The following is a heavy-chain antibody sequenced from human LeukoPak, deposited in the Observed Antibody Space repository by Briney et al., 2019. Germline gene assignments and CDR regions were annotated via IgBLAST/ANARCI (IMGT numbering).Heavy chain of an antibody. Sequence: RGSLRLSCAASGFTSSDYYMSWIRQAPGKGLEWVSYISSSGSTIYQADSVKGRFTISRDNAKNSLYLQMNSLRAEDTAVYYCARDRYGSGSYYNWYFDLWGRGTLVTVSS. CDR3: ARDRYGSGSYYNWYFDL. CDR1: GFTSSDYY. D-gene: IGHD3-10*01. J-gene: IGHJ2*01. CDR2: ISSSGSTI. V-gene: IGHV3-11*01.